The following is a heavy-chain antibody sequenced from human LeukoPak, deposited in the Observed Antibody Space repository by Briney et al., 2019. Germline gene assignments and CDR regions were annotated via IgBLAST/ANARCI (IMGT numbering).Heavy chain of an antibody. V-gene: IGHV1-2*02. J-gene: IGHJ4*02. Sequence: AASVKVSCKASGYTFTGAYIHWVRQAPGQGPEWMGWINSYSGGTNYAQKFQGRVTLTRDTSLGTAYMELSRLRSDDTAVYYCARQGEAASFDYWGQGTLDTVSS. CDR2: INSYSGGT. CDR1: GYTFTGAY. CDR3: ARQGEAASFDY. D-gene: IGHD6-13*01.